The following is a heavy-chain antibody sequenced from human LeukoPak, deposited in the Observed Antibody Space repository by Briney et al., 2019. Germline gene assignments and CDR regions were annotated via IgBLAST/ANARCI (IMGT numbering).Heavy chain of an antibody. V-gene: IGHV3-23*01. CDR1: GFTFSSYA. Sequence: GGSLRLSRAASGFTFSSYAMSWVRQAPGKGLEWVSAISGSGGSTYYADSVKGRFTISRDNSKNTLYPQMNSLRAEDTAVYYCAKGDIVVVVAATIDYWGQGTLVTVSS. D-gene: IGHD2-15*01. CDR2: ISGSGGST. J-gene: IGHJ4*02. CDR3: AKGDIVVVVAATIDY.